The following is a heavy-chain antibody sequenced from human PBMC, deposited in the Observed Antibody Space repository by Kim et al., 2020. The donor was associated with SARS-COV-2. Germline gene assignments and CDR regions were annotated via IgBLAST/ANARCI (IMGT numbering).Heavy chain of an antibody. CDR3: LSRVTKYYYYYYGMDV. V-gene: IGHV4-39*01. J-gene: IGHJ6*02. CDR2: IYYSGST. D-gene: IGHD4-4*01. CDR1: GGSISSSSYY. Sequence: SETLSLTCTVSGGSISSSSYYWGWIRQPPGKGLEWIGSIYYSGSTYYNPSLKSRVTISVDTSKNQFSLKLSSVTAADTAVYYCLSRVTKYYYYYYGMDVWGQGTTVTVSS.